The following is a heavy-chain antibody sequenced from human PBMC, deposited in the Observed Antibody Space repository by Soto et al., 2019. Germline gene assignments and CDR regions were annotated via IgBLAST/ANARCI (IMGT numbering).Heavy chain of an antibody. CDR3: ARAGYTYYFDY. D-gene: IGHD5-12*01. CDR2: IYHSGST. J-gene: IGHJ4*02. V-gene: IGHV4-30-2*01. Sequence: QLQLQESGSGLVKPSQTLSLTCAVSGGSISSGGYSWSWIRQPPGKGLEWIGYIYHSGSTYYNPSLKSRVTISVDRSKNQFSLKLSSVTAADTAVYYCARAGYTYYFDYWGQGPLVTVSS. CDR1: GGSISSGGYS.